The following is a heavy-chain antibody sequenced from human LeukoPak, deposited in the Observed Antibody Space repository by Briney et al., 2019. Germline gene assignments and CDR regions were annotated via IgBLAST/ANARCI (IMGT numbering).Heavy chain of an antibody. D-gene: IGHD3/OR15-3a*01. CDR3: AKGDWLLGRYAFDI. Sequence: GRSLRLSCAASGFTFSSYGMHWVRQAPGKGLEWVAVISYDGSNKYYADSVKGRFTISRDNSKNTLYLQMNSLRAEDTAVYCCAKGDWLLGRYAFDIWGQGTMVTVSS. CDR1: GFTFSSYG. CDR2: ISYDGSNK. V-gene: IGHV3-30*18. J-gene: IGHJ3*02.